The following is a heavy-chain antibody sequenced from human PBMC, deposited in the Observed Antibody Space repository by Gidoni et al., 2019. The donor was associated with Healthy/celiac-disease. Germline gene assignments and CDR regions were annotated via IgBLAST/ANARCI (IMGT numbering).Heavy chain of an antibody. Sequence: QVQLQESGPGLVKPSQTLSLTCTVSGGSISRGSYYWSWIRQPAGKGLEWIGRIYTSGSTNYNPSLKSRVTMSVDTSKNQFSLKLSSVTAADTAVYYCARDFSTMIVVARLDAFDIWSQGTMVTVSS. CDR1: GGSISRGSYY. V-gene: IGHV4-61*02. CDR3: ARDFSTMIVVARLDAFDI. J-gene: IGHJ3*02. CDR2: IYTSGST. D-gene: IGHD3-22*01.